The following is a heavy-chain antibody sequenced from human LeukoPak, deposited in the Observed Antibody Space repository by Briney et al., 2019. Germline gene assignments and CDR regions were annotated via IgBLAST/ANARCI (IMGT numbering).Heavy chain of an antibody. D-gene: IGHD6-19*01. CDR2: INHSGST. Sequence: SETLSLTCAVYGGSFSGYYWSWIRQPPGKGLEWIGEINHSGSTNYNPSLKSRVTISVDTSKNQFSLKLSSVTAADTAVYYCARGLQRSGWKTGRGNWFDPWGQGALVTVSS. CDR3: ARGLQRSGWKTGRGNWFDP. CDR1: GGSFSGYY. J-gene: IGHJ5*02. V-gene: IGHV4-34*01.